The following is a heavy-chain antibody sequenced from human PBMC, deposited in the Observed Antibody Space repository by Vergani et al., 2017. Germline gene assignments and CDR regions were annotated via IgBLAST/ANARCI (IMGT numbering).Heavy chain of an antibody. V-gene: IGHV3-33*01. CDR2: TRCDGNNK. Sequence: QVQLVESGGGVVQPGRSLRLSCAASGFTFNQYGMHWVRQAPGKGLEWVAVTRCDGNNKQYADSVKGRFTISRDNSKSTMYLQMNSLRDEDTGVYYCARDLRLLYNRFDPWGQGSLVTVSS. D-gene: IGHD1-14*01. CDR3: ARDLRLLYNRFDP. J-gene: IGHJ5*02. CDR1: GFTFNQYG.